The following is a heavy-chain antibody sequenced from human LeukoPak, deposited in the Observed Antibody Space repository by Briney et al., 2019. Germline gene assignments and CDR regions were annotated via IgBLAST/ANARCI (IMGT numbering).Heavy chain of an antibody. D-gene: IGHD3-16*02. CDR1: GGTFSSYA. CDR3: ARVLGGVIANYYYYMDV. J-gene: IGHJ6*03. Sequence: ASVKVSCKASGGTFSSYAISWVRQAPGQGLEWMGGIIPIFGTANYAQKFQGRVTITADESTSTAYMELSSLRSEDTAVYYCARVLGGVIANYYYYMDVWGKGTTVTISS. CDR2: IIPIFGTA. V-gene: IGHV1-69*13.